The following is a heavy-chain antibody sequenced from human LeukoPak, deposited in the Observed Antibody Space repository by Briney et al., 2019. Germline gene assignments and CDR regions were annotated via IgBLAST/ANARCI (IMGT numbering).Heavy chain of an antibody. V-gene: IGHV1-69*13. D-gene: IGHD5-18*01. CDR3: ARGILTVTATFDY. J-gene: IGHJ4*02. CDR2: IIPIFGTA. CDR1: GGTFSSYA. Sequence: GASVKVSCKASGGTFSSYAISWVRQAPGQGLEWMGGIIPIFGTANYAQKFQGRVTITADESTSTAYMELSSLRSEDTAVYYCARGILTVTATFDYWGQGTLVTVSS.